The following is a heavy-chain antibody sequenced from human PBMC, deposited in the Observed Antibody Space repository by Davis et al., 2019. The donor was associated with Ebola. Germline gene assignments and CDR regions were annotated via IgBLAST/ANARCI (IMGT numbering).Heavy chain of an antibody. D-gene: IGHD2-21*02. CDR2: VSWNGGSI. J-gene: IGHJ4*02. CDR1: GFAFDNYA. Sequence: PGGSLRLSCATSGFAFDNYAMHWVRQAPGKGLEWVSGVSWNGGSIAYADSVKGRFTISRDNAKSSLYLQMNSLRAEDTAVYYCARGMGPATAADFDYWGQGTLVTVSS. V-gene: IGHV3-9*01. CDR3: ARGMGPATAADFDY.